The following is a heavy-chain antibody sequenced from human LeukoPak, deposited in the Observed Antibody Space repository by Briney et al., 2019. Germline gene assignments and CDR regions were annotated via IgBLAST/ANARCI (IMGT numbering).Heavy chain of an antibody. D-gene: IGHD6-19*01. Sequence: PGGSLRLSCAASGFTFSSYAMHWVRQAPGKGLEYVSAISSNGGSTYYANPVKGRFTISRDNSKNTLYLQMGSLRAEDMAVYYCARVPHSSGWPIDYWGQGTLVTVSS. CDR1: GFTFSSYA. J-gene: IGHJ4*02. CDR3: ARVPHSSGWPIDY. CDR2: ISSNGGST. V-gene: IGHV3-64*01.